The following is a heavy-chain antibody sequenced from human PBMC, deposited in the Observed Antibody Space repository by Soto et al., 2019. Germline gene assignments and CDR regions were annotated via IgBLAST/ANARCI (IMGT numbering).Heavy chain of an antibody. V-gene: IGHV4-30-2*06. Sequence: QVQLQESGSGLVKPSQTLSVTCGVSGASMSSGGHSWSWIRQSPGEGLEWIGCIYATGKTYYNPSLKSRVTISVDKSKNQFSLNVTSVTAADTAVYYCARAPPGPSPRWDVWGQGTTVTVSS. CDR2: IYATGKT. CDR1: GASMSSGGHS. J-gene: IGHJ6*02. D-gene: IGHD3-10*01. CDR3: ARAPPGPSPRWDV.